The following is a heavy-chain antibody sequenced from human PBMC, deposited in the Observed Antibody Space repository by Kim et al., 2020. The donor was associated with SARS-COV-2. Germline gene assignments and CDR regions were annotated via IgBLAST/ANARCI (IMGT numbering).Heavy chain of an antibody. J-gene: IGHJ4*01. Sequence: GGSLRLSCAVSGFTFGTYAMSWVRQAPGKGLEWVSGISSSVGSTYYADSMKGRFTISRDSSKNTLYLQMHSLTAGDTALYYCARTRSCSSSSCYVDYWG. V-gene: IGHV3-23*01. CDR1: GFTFGTYA. D-gene: IGHD2-2*01. CDR3: ARTRSCSSSSCYVDY. CDR2: ISSSVGST.